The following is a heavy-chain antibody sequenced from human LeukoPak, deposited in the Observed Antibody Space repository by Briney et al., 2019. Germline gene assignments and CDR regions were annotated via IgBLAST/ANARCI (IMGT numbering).Heavy chain of an antibody. J-gene: IGHJ5*02. D-gene: IGHD6-13*01. Sequence: PGRSLRLSCAASGFTVSSNYMSWVRQAPGKGLEWVANIKQDGSEKKYVDSVKGRFTISRDNAKNSLYLQMNSLRAEDTAMYYCMTASRSSSWPPPTWGQGTLVTVSS. CDR2: IKQDGSEK. CDR3: MTASRSSSWPPPT. V-gene: IGHV3-7*01. CDR1: GFTVSSNY.